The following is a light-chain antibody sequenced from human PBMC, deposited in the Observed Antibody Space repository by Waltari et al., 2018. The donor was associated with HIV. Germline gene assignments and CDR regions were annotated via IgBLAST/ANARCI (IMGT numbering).Light chain of an antibody. Sequence: EIVMTQSPVTLSVSPGERATLFCRASQIDSSKIAWYQQRPGQAPRLLMYAASTRATGVPARFSGSGYGTEFTLTISNLQSEDFAVYYCQQYNDWPLTFGGGTRVEIK. CDR3: QQYNDWPLT. CDR2: AAS. J-gene: IGKJ4*01. CDR1: QIDSSK. V-gene: IGKV3-15*01.